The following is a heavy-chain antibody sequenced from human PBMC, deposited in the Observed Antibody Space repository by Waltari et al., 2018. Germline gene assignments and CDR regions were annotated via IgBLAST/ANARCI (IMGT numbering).Heavy chain of an antibody. Sequence: QLQLQESGPGLVKPSETLSLTCTVSGGSISSSSYYWGWIRQPPGKGLEWIGGIYYSGTTSYNPPLKSRVTISVDTSKNQFSLKLSSGTAADTAVYYCARGRTGRRGGMDYWGQGTLVTVSS. CDR3: ARGRTGRRGGMDY. D-gene: IGHD2-15*01. CDR1: GGSISSSSYY. J-gene: IGHJ4*02. CDR2: IYYSGTT. V-gene: IGHV4-39*07.